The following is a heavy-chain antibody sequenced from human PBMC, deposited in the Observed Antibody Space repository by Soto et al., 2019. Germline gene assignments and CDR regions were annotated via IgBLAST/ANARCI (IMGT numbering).Heavy chain of an antibody. J-gene: IGHJ6*03. Sequence: LRLSWAASGFTVSSYGMHGVRQAPGKGLEWVAVISYDGSNKYYADSVKGRFTISRDNSKNTLYLQMNSLRAEDTAVYYCAKGGYYCMDGWGKGTTVTVSS. CDR3: AKGGYYCMDG. CDR1: GFTVSSYG. CDR2: ISYDGSNK. V-gene: IGHV3-30*18.